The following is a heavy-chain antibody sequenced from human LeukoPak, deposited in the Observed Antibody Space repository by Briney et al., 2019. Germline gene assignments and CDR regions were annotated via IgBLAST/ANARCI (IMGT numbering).Heavy chain of an antibody. CDR3: ARDHRYSYGLGY. CDR2: ISAYNGNT. Sequence: ASVKLSCKASGYTFTSYGISWVIQAPAQRLEWMGWISAYNGNTNYARKLQGRVTMTTDTSTSTADMELRSLRSDDTAVYYCARDHRYSYGLGYWGQGTLVTVSS. J-gene: IGHJ4*02. CDR1: GYTFTSYG. V-gene: IGHV1-18*04. D-gene: IGHD5-18*01.